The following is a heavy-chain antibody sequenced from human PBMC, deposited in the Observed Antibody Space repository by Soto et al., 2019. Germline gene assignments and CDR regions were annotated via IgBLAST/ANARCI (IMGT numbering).Heavy chain of an antibody. CDR2: IYYSGHT. D-gene: IGHD6-25*01. Sequence: QLQLQVSGPGLLKPSETLSLTCTVSGGSISSSSYYWGWIRQPPGKGLAWSGSIYYSGHTFYNPSLKSRVSISVATSKSHFSLKLSSVTAADPAVYYCATQNKIAAQAFDISGQGTIVTVSS. V-gene: IGHV4-39*01. CDR1: GGSISSSSYY. CDR3: ATQNKIAAQAFDI. J-gene: IGHJ3*02.